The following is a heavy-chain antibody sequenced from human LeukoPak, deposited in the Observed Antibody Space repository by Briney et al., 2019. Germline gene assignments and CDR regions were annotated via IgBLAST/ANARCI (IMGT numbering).Heavy chain of an antibody. CDR3: ARRSIAVAGTGVFDY. V-gene: IGHV4-59*08. Sequence: SETLSLTCTVSGGSISSYYWSWIRQPPGKGLEWIGYIYYSGITNYNPSLKSRVTISVDTSKNQFSLKLSSVTAADTAVYYCARRSIAVAGTGVFDYWGQGTLVTVSS. CDR2: IYYSGIT. D-gene: IGHD6-19*01. J-gene: IGHJ4*02. CDR1: GGSISSYY.